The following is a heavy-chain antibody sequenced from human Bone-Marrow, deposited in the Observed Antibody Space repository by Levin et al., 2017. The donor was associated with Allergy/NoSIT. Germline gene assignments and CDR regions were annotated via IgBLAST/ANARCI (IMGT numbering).Heavy chain of an antibody. CDR3: SRGLGWSDDY. CDR1: GYTFTSYD. Sequence: GGSLRLSCKASGYTFTSYDINWVRQATGQGLEWMGWMNPNNGNTGYAQKFQGRGTMTRNTSISTAYMELSSLRSEDTAVYYCSRGLGWSDDYWGQGTLVTVSS. D-gene: IGHD6-19*01. J-gene: IGHJ4*02. V-gene: IGHV1-8*01. CDR2: MNPNNGNT.